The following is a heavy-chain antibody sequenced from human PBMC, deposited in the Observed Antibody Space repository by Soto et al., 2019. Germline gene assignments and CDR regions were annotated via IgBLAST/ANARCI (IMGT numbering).Heavy chain of an antibody. D-gene: IGHD3-22*01. J-gene: IGHJ3*02. CDR1: GFTFSSYW. CDR2: IKQDGSEK. V-gene: IGHV3-7*03. Sequence: GGSLRLSCAASGFTFSSYWMSWVRQAPGKGLEWVANIKQDGSEKYYVDSVKGRFTISRDNAKNSLYLQMNSLRAEDTAVYYCARDRPFGNHYYDSSGYDAFDIWGQGTMVTVSS. CDR3: ARDRPFGNHYYDSSGYDAFDI.